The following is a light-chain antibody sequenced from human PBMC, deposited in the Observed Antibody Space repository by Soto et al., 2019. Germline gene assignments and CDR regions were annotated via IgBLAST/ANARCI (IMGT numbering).Light chain of an antibody. Sequence: DIPMTQSPSTLSASVGDRVTITCRASQSISSWLAWYQRKPGKAPKLLIYKASSLESGVPSRFSGSGSGTEFTLTISSLQPDDFATYYCQQYNIYYTFGQGTKLEIK. CDR3: QQYNIYYT. CDR2: KAS. V-gene: IGKV1-5*03. CDR1: QSISSW. J-gene: IGKJ2*01.